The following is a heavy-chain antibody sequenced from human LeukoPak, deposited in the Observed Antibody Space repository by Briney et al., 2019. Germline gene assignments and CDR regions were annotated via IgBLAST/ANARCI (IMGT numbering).Heavy chain of an antibody. V-gene: IGHV4-31*03. CDR1: GGSISSGGFY. D-gene: IGHD2-2*01. CDR3: ARDHPDCSSTSCSNWFDP. CDR2: IYYSGST. J-gene: IGHJ5*02. Sequence: SETLSLTCNVSGGSISSGGFYWSWIRQHPGKGLEWIGYIYYSGSTYYNPSLKSRVTISVDTSKNQFSLTLSSVTAADTAVYYCARDHPDCSSTSCSNWFDPWGQGTLVTVSS.